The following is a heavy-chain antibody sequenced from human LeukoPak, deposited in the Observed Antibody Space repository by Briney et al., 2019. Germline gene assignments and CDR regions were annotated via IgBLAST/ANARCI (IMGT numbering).Heavy chain of an antibody. D-gene: IGHD1-26*01. J-gene: IGHJ6*03. CDR2: ISSSSSTI. CDR1: GFTFSSYS. Sequence: GGSLRLSCAASGFTFSSYSMNWVRQAPGKGLEWVSYISSSSSTIYYADSVKGRFTISRDNAKNSLYLQMNSLRAEDTAVYYCARRGGLNYYYYYMDVWGKGTTVTVSS. CDR3: ARRGGLNYYYYYMDV. V-gene: IGHV3-48*01.